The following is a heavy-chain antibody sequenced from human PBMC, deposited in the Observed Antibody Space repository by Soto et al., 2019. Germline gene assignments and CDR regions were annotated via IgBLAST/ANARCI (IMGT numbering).Heavy chain of an antibody. CDR3: ARKLAYCGGDCYNDWYFDL. Sequence: QVQLVESGGGVVQPGRSLRLSCAASGFTFSSYAMHWVRQAPGKGLEWVAVISYDGSNKYYADSVKGRFTISRDNSKNTLYLQMNSLGAEDTAVYYCARKLAYCGGDCYNDWYFDLWGRGTLVTVSS. V-gene: IGHV3-30*14. J-gene: IGHJ2*01. CDR2: ISYDGSNK. CDR1: GFTFSSYA. D-gene: IGHD2-21*02.